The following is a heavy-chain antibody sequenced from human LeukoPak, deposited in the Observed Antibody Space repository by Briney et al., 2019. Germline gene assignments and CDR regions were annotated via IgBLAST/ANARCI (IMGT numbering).Heavy chain of an antibody. CDR2: ISSSSSYI. V-gene: IGHV3-21*01. CDR1: GFTFSSYS. Sequence: GGSLRLSSAASGFTFSSYSMNWVRQAPGKGLEWVSSISSSSSYIYYADSVKGRFTISRDNAKNSLYLQMNSLRAEDTAVYYCASWGATTPFDYWGQGTLVTVSS. D-gene: IGHD1-26*01. CDR3: ASWGATTPFDY. J-gene: IGHJ4*02.